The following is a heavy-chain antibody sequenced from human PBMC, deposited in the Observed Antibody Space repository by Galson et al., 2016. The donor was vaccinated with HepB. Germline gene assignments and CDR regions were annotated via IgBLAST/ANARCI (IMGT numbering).Heavy chain of an antibody. CDR2: IYYSGTT. Sequence: ETLSLTCTVSGDSISTSNYYWGWIRQPPGKGLEWIGNIYYSGTTYYNPSLKSRVTISVDTSKKQFSMRLNSVTAADTAVYYCAGFGTRYSSSWFTPMLFFGYWGQGTLVTVSS. V-gene: IGHV4-39*01. CDR1: GDSISTSNYY. CDR3: AGFGTRYSSSWFTPMLFFGY. D-gene: IGHD6-13*01. J-gene: IGHJ4*02.